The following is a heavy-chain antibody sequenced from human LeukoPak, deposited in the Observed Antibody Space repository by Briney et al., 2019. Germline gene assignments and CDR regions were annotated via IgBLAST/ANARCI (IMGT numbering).Heavy chain of an antibody. CDR1: GFTFSGSA. Sequence: GGSLRLSCAASGFTFSGSAMSWVRQAPGKGLEWVSLISFTGGDTYYADSVKGRFTISRDNSKNTLYLQMNSLRAEDTAVYYCARVGVSGIAVAGGNYWGQGTLVTVSS. CDR3: ARVGVSGIAVAGGNY. CDR2: ISFTGGDT. J-gene: IGHJ4*02. D-gene: IGHD6-19*01. V-gene: IGHV3-23*01.